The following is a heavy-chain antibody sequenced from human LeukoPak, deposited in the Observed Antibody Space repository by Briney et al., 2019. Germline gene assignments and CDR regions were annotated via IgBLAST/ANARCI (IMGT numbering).Heavy chain of an antibody. Sequence: PSETLSLTCTVSGDSVSSGSYSWSWIRQPAGKGLEWIGLIYSSGSSNYNPSLKSRVTISVDTSKNQFSLKLDSVTAADTAVYYCARGFGAFDIWGQGTMVTVSS. V-gene: IGHV4-61*02. CDR3: ARGFGAFDI. J-gene: IGHJ3*02. CDR2: IYSSGSS. D-gene: IGHD3-16*01. CDR1: GDSVSSGSYS.